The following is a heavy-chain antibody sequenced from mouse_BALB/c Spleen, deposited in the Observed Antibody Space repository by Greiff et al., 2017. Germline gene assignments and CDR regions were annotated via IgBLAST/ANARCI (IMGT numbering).Heavy chain of an antibody. J-gene: IGHJ4*01. CDR2: ISSGSSTI. CDR3: ARSRGPYYAMDY. Sequence: EVKLMESGGGLVQPGGSRKLSCAASGFTFSSFGMHWVRQAPEKGLEWVAYISSGSSTIYYADTVKGRFTISRDNPKNTLFLQMTSLRSEDTAMYYCARSRGPYYAMDYWGQGTSVTVSS. V-gene: IGHV5-17*02. CDR1: GFTFSSFG.